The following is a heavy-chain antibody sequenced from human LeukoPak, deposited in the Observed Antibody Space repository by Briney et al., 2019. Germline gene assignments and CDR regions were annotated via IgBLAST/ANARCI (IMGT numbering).Heavy chain of an antibody. CDR3: VRSAFHAGSGNCYDY. V-gene: IGHV3-74*03. J-gene: IGHJ4*02. CDR1: GFTFSNYW. Sequence: GGSLRLSCAASGFTFSNYWIHWVRQAPGKGLVWVSRIDNAGSITTYADSVKGRFTISRDNAENTLYLQMNSLRVEDTAVYYCVRSAFHAGSGNCYDYWGQGTLVTVSS. CDR2: IDNAGSIT. D-gene: IGHD2-21*01.